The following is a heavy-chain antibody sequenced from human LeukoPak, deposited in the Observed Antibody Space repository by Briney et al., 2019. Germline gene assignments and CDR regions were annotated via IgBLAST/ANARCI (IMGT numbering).Heavy chain of an antibody. V-gene: IGHV3-66*01. J-gene: IGHJ3*02. CDR1: GFTVSSNY. Sequence: GGSLRLSCAASGFTVSSNYMSWVRQAPGKGLEWVSVIYSGGSIYYADSVKGRFTISRDNSKNTLYLQMNSLRAEDTAVYYCARSEKSVVVVVAAKRDKRSDAFDIWGQGTMVTVSS. D-gene: IGHD2-15*01. CDR2: IYSGGSI. CDR3: ARSEKSVVVVVAAKRDKRSDAFDI.